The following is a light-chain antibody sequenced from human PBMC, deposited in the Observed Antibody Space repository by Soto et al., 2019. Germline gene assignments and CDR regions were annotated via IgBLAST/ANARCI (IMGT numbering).Light chain of an antibody. J-gene: IGKJ4*01. V-gene: IGKV3-20*01. Sequence: EIVLTQTPGTLSLSPGERATLSCRASQSVSSSYLAWYQQIPGQAPRLLIYGASSRATGIPDRFSGSGSGTDFTLTISRLEPEDFAVYYSQQYGSSPTFGGGTKVEIK. CDR1: QSVSSSY. CDR2: GAS. CDR3: QQYGSSPT.